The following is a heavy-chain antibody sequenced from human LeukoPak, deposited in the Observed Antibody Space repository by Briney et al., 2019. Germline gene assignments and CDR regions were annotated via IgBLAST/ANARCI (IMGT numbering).Heavy chain of an antibody. CDR1: GGSINSNDYY. J-gene: IGHJ2*01. CDR3: ARDPADILTGWYFDL. V-gene: IGHV4-61*02. CDR2: IYSSGST. D-gene: IGHD3-9*01. Sequence: NPSQTLSLTCTVSGGSINSNDYYWSWIRQPAGRGLEWIGRIYSSGSTDYNPSLKSRVTISLDTSKNQFSLKLNSLTAADTAMYYCARDPADILTGWYFDLWGRGTLVTVSS.